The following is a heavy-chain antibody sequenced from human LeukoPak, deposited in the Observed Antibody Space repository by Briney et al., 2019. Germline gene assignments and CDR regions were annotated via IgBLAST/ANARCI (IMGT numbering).Heavy chain of an antibody. J-gene: IGHJ6*03. V-gene: IGHV3-21*01. CDR1: GFIFSTYE. CDR3: ATDLFDYMDV. CDR2: ISFSSTYI. Sequence: GGSLRLSCAASGFIFSTYEMNWVRQAPGKGLEWVSSISFSSTYIYYADSVKGRFTISRDNAKNSLYLQMNSLRAEDTAVYYCATDLFDYMDVWGKGTTVTVSS. D-gene: IGHD2-21*01.